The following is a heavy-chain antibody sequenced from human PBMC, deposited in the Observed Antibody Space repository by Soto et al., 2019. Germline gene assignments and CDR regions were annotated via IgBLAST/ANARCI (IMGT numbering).Heavy chain of an antibody. CDR2: VKGRIDGGTT. D-gene: IGHD2-15*01. CDR3: TTEGCSGGGCYVHF. CDR1: GIIFTNAW. Sequence: GGSLRLSCAGSGIIFTNAWMSWVRQSPGKGLEWVGRVKGRIDGGTTDYAAPVKGRFTVSRDYSKDMVFLQMNSLKADDTAVYYCTTEGCSGGGCYVHFWGQGTLVTVSS. V-gene: IGHV3-15*01. J-gene: IGHJ4*02.